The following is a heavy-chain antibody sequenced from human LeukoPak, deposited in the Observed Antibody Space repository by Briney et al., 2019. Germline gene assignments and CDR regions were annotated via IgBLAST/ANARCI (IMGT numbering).Heavy chain of an antibody. J-gene: IGHJ5*02. CDR2: INSDGSDR. Sequence: GGSLRLSCAASGFTFSSYAMSWVRQAPGKGLEWVSRINSDGSDRKYADSVKGRFTISGDNAKNTLFLQMNSLRAEDTAVYYCARDPCSSTSCYRGNWFDPWGQGTLVTVSS. CDR3: ARDPCSSTSCYRGNWFDP. D-gene: IGHD2-2*01. CDR1: GFTFSSYA. V-gene: IGHV3-74*03.